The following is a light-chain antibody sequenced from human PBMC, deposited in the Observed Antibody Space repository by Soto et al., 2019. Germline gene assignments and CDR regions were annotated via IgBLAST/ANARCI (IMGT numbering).Light chain of an antibody. CDR3: QQYNGYWT. Sequence: RLTQSPSSLSASVGDTVTISCRASQDISTYLAWYQQKPGKAPTLLIFGASSLHNGVPPRFAGSGSGSEFTLTINRLQPDDFATYYCQQYNGYWTFGQGTKVEIK. V-gene: IGKV1-5*01. CDR1: QDISTY. J-gene: IGKJ1*01. CDR2: GAS.